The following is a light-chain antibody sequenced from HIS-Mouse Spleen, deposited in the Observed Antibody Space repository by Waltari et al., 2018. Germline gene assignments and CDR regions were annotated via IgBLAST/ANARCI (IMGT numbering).Light chain of an antibody. CDR3: SSYAGSNNLV. CDR1: SSDVGGYNS. CDR2: EVS. J-gene: IGLJ2*01. V-gene: IGLV2-8*01. Sequence: QSALTQPPSASGSPGQSVTISRTGTSSDVGGYNSVPWYQQHPGKAPKLMIYEVSKRPSGVPDRFSGSKSGNTASLTVSGLQAEDEADYYCSSYAGSNNLVFGGGTKLTVL.